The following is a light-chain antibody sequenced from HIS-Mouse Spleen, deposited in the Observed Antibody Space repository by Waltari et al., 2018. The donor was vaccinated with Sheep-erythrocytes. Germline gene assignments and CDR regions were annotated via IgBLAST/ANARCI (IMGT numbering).Light chain of an antibody. V-gene: IGKV4-1*01. CDR1: QSVLYSSNNKNY. CDR2: WAS. J-gene: IGKJ4*01. CDR3: QQYYSTLLT. Sequence: DIVMTQSQDSLAVSLGGRATINGKSSQSVLYSSNNKNYLAWYQQKPGQPPKLLIYWASTRESGVPDRFSGSGSETDFTLTISSLQAEDVAVYYCQQYYSTLLTFGGGTKVEIK.